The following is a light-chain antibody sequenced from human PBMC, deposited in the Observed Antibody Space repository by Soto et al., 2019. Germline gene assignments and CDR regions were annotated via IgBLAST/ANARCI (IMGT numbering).Light chain of an antibody. V-gene: IGKV3-11*01. CDR1: QTVSTD. CDR2: GTS. Sequence: EIVLTQSPARLSLSPGERATLSCRASQTVSTDLAWYQHKPGQAPRLLIYGTSIRAAGVPARFSGSGCGTDFTVTISSLEPEDFAAYYCQQSGKWRGFIFGHGTTVDMK. J-gene: IGKJ3*01. CDR3: QQSGKWRGFI.